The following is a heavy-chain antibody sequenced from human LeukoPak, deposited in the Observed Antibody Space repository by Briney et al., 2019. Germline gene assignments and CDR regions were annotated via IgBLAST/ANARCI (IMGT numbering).Heavy chain of an antibody. CDR1: GGSLNSYY. V-gene: IGHV4-59*01. J-gene: IGHJ3*02. Sequence: ETLSLTCTVSGGSLNSYYWSWIRQPPGKGLEWIGYIYYSGSTNYNPSLKSRVAISVDTSKNQFSLTLSSVTAADTAVYYCARAVSGSSDAFDIWGQGTMVTVSS. CDR2: IYYSGST. CDR3: ARAVSGSSDAFDI. D-gene: IGHD1-26*01.